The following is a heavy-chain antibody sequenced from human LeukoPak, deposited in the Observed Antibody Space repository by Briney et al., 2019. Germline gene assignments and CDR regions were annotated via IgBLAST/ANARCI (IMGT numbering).Heavy chain of an antibody. J-gene: IGHJ3*02. D-gene: IGHD6-19*01. CDR1: GGSISSSSYY. Sequence: SETLSLTCTVSGGSISSSSYYWGWIRQPPGKGLEWIGSIYYSGSTYYNPSLKSRVTISVDTSKNQFSLKLSSVTAADTAVYYCASRYSSGFHAFDIWGQGTMVTVSS. V-gene: IGHV4-39*07. CDR3: ASRYSSGFHAFDI. CDR2: IYYSGST.